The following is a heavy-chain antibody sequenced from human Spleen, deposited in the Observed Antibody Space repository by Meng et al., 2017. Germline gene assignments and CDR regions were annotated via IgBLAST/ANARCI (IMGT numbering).Heavy chain of an antibody. CDR2: IIPNSGDT. D-gene: IGHD2-15*01. CDR3: ARGGAGDIVVVVAATPDLAFDI. J-gene: IGHJ3*02. CDR1: GYTFTTYD. Sequence: ASVKVSCKASGYTFTTYDISWVRQAPGQGLEWMGHIIPNSGDTLYAPKFQGRVSMTADTSIGTAYMELSRLRSDDTAVYYCARGGAGDIVVVVAATPDLAFDIWGQGTMVTVSS. V-gene: IGHV1-2*06.